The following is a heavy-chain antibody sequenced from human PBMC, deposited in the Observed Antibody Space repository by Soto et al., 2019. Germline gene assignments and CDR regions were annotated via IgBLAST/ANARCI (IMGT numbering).Heavy chain of an antibody. J-gene: IGHJ4*02. V-gene: IGHV1-2*02. CDR1: GYTFTGYY. Sequence: KFSCKASGYTFTGYYMHWVRQAPGQGLEWMGWINPNSGGTNYAQKFQGRVTMTRDTSISTAYMELSRLRSDDTAVYYCARTPYDILTGHWGEFDYWGQGTLVTVSS. D-gene: IGHD3-9*01. CDR2: INPNSGGT. CDR3: ARTPYDILTGHWGEFDY.